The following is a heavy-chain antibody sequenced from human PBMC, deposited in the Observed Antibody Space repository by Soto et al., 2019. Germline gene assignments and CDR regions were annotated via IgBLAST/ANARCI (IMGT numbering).Heavy chain of an antibody. V-gene: IGHV1-69*06. CDR2: IIPIFGTA. CDR1: GGTFSSYA. Sequence: ASVKVSCKASGGTFSSYAISWVRQAPGQGLEWMGGIIPIFGTANYAQKFQGRVTITADKSTSTAYMELSSLRSEDTAVYYWASTDYGDLYYYYYYGMDVWGQGTTVTVSS. D-gene: IGHD4-17*01. CDR3: ASTDYGDLYYYYYYGMDV. J-gene: IGHJ6*02.